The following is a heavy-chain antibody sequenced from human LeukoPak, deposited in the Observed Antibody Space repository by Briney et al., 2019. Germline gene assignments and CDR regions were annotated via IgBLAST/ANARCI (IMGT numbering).Heavy chain of an antibody. CDR3: ATSASQQQLRPTRVYYYYYMDV. D-gene: IGHD6-13*01. CDR2: FDPEDGET. Sequence: GASVKVSCKVSGYTLTELSMHWVRQAPGKGLEWMGGFDPEDGETIYAQKFQGRVTMTEDTSTDTAYMELSSLRSEDTAVYYCATSASQQQLRPTRVYYYYYMDVWGKGTTVTVSS. CDR1: GYTLTELS. V-gene: IGHV1-24*01. J-gene: IGHJ6*03.